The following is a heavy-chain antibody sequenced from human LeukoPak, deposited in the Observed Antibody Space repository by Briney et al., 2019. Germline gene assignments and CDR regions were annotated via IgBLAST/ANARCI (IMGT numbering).Heavy chain of an antibody. CDR3: ARFPDDYDSSGYSHIDY. Sequence: GASVKVSCKASGYTFTGYYMHWVRQAPGQGLEWMGWISAYNGNTNYAQKLQGRVTMTTDTSTSTAYMELRGLRSDDTAVYYCARFPDDYDSSGYSHIDYWGQGTLVTVSS. J-gene: IGHJ4*02. CDR2: ISAYNGNT. CDR1: GYTFTGYY. D-gene: IGHD3-22*01. V-gene: IGHV1-18*04.